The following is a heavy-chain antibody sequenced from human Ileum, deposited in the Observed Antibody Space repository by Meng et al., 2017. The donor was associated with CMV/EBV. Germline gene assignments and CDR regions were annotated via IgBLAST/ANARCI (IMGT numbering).Heavy chain of an antibody. V-gene: IGHV1-24*01. Sequence: TLTELTMHWVRQAPGKGLEWMGGFDPEDGETIYAQKFQGRVTMTEDTSTDTAYMELSSLRSEDTAVYYCATGIHRVSWYSSSSLPYWGQGTLVTVSS. J-gene: IGHJ4*02. D-gene: IGHD6-6*01. CDR1: TLTELT. CDR2: FDPEDGET. CDR3: ATGIHRVSWYSSSSLPY.